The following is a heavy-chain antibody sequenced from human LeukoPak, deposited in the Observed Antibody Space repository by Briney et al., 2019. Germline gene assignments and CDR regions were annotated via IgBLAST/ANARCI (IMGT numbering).Heavy chain of an antibody. Sequence: GGSLRLSCAASGFTFSSYAMHWVRQAPGKGLEWVAVISYDGSNKYYADSVKGRFTISRDNFKNTLYLQMNSLRAEDTAVYYCARDSQWLGHFDYWGQGTLVTVSS. V-gene: IGHV3-30*04. D-gene: IGHD6-19*01. CDR2: ISYDGSNK. J-gene: IGHJ4*02. CDR1: GFTFSSYA. CDR3: ARDSQWLGHFDY.